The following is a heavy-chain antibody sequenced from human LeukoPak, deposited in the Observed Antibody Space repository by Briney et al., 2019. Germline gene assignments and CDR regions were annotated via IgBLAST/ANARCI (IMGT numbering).Heavy chain of an antibody. D-gene: IGHD4-23*01. CDR3: ARDGNTNREYYFDY. V-gene: IGHV3-21*01. CDR1: GFTFSSYS. CDR2: ISSSSSYI. Sequence: GGSLILSCAASGFTFSSYSMNWVRQAPGKGLEWVSSISSSSSYIYYADSVKGRFTISRDNAKNSLYLQMNSLRAEDTAVYYCARDGNTNREYYFDYWGQGTLVTVSS. J-gene: IGHJ4*02.